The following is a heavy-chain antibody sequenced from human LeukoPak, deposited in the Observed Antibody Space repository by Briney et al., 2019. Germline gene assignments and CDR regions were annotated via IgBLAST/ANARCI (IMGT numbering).Heavy chain of an antibody. CDR2: ISGSGGST. J-gene: IGHJ5*02. Sequence: GVSLRLSCAASGFTFSSYAMGWVRQAPGQGLEWVSAISGSGGSTYYADSVKGRFTISRDNSKNTLYLQMNSLRAEDTAVYYCAKDSSFRDGDWFDPWGQGTLVTVSS. V-gene: IGHV3-23*01. CDR1: GFTFSSYA. CDR3: AKDSSFRDGDWFDP. D-gene: IGHD2-21*02.